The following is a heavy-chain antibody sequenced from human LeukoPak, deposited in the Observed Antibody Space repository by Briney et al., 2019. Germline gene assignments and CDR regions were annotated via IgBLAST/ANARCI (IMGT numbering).Heavy chain of an antibody. V-gene: IGHV1-46*01. D-gene: IGHD1-1*01. CDR1: GYTFTSFF. CDR2: IRPRDGDT. CDR3: TREQPNTGGFQK. Sequence: ASVEVSCKASGYTFTSFFIHWVRQAPGQGLEWMGIIRPRDGDTNYPQTFRDRLTLSRDTSTSTVYMTLSSLRSDDTAVYYCTREQPNTGGFQKWGQGTLVTVSS. J-gene: IGHJ4*02.